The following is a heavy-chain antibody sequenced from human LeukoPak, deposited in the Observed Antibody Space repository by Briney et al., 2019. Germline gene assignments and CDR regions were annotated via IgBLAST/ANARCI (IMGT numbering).Heavy chain of an antibody. J-gene: IGHJ4*02. CDR1: GDSVSSNSVT. V-gene: IGHV6-1*01. D-gene: IGHD3-9*01. CDR3: AMSTGTPARMFDY. Sequence: SQTLSLTCAISGDSVSSNSVTWNWIRQSPSRGLEWLGRTYYRSTWYNDYAVSVRGRITVNPDTSKNQFSLQLNSVTPEDTAMYYCAMSTGTPARMFDYWGQGTLVTVSS. CDR2: TYYRSTWYN.